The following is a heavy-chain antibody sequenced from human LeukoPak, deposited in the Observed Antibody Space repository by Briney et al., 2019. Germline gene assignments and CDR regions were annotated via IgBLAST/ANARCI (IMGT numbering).Heavy chain of an antibody. V-gene: IGHV3-48*03. CDR1: GFTFSSYE. Sequence: GGSLRLSCAASGFTFSSYEMNWVRQAPGKGLEWVSYISSSGSTIYYADSVKGRFTISRDNAKNSLYLQMNSLRAEDTAVYYCAKDDAWLQYNDWGQGTLVTVSS. J-gene: IGHJ4*02. CDR2: ISSSGSTI. CDR3: AKDDAWLQYND. D-gene: IGHD5-24*01.